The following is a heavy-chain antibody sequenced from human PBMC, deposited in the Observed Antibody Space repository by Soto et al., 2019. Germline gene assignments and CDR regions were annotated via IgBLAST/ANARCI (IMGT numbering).Heavy chain of an antibody. Sequence: HGESLKISCKGFGYSFSNYWIAWVRQMPGKGLEWMGIIYPADSDTRYSPSFQGQVTISADKYISTTYLQWNSLKASDTAMYYCARQFHDNSGGGYYYYGLDVWGLGTTVTVS. V-gene: IGHV5-51*01. CDR3: ARQFHDNSGGGYYYYGLDV. J-gene: IGHJ6*02. CDR2: IYPADSDT. CDR1: GYSFSNYW. D-gene: IGHD2-15*01.